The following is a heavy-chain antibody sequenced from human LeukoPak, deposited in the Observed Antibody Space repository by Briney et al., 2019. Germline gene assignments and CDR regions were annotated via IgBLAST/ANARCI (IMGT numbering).Heavy chain of an antibody. Sequence: PSETLSLTCTVSGGSISTSSYYWGWIRQPPGKGLEWVGSIYYSGNAYHNPSLKSRVTISVDTSKNQFSLKLSSVAAADTAVYYCARVAAAVEQFDYWGQGTLVTVSS. J-gene: IGHJ4*02. CDR3: ARVAAAVEQFDY. V-gene: IGHV4-39*07. CDR1: GGSISTSSYY. CDR2: IYYSGNA. D-gene: IGHD6-13*01.